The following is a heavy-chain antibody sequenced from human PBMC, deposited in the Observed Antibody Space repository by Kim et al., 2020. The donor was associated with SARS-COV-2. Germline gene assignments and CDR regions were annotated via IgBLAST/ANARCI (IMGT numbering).Heavy chain of an antibody. CDR3: AKEAQYFSYWYEY. CDR1: GFTFSSYG. V-gene: IGHV3-30*18. J-gene: IGHJ4*02. Sequence: GGSLRLSCATSGFTFSSYGMHWVRQAPGKGLEWVAVISYDGSNKYYADSVKGRFTISRDNSKNTLYLQMNSLRAEDTAVYYCAKEAQYFSYWYEYWGQGTLVTVSS. D-gene: IGHD3-10*01. CDR2: ISYDGSNK.